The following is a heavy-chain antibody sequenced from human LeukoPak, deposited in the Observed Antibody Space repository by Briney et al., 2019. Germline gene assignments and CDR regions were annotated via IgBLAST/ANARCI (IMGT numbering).Heavy chain of an antibody. V-gene: IGHV1-18*01. CDR3: ARDSCSGGSCYPADY. D-gene: IGHD2-15*01. J-gene: IGHJ4*02. CDR2: ISAYNGNT. CDR1: GYTFTSYG. Sequence: GASVKVSCKASGYTFTSYGISWVRQAPGQGLEWMGWISAYNGNTNYAQKLQGRVTMTTDTSTSTAYMELRSLRSDDTAVYYCARDSCSGGSCYPADYRGQGTLVTVSS.